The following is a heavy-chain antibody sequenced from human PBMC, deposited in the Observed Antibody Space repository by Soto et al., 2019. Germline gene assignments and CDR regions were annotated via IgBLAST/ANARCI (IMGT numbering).Heavy chain of an antibody. J-gene: IGHJ4*02. CDR3: ARGPGHSYGYTPFDY. CDR2: ITSGGSTI. V-gene: IGHV3-11*01. Sequence: GGSLRLSCAASGFTFSDYYMSWIRQAPGKGLEWVSYITSGGSTIYYADSVKGRFTVSRDNAKNSLYLQMNSLRAEDTAVYYCARGPGHSYGYTPFDYWGQGTLVTVSS. CDR1: GFTFSDYY. D-gene: IGHD5-18*01.